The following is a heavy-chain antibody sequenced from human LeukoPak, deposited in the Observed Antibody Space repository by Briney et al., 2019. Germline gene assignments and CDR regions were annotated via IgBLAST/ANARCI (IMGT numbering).Heavy chain of an antibody. CDR1: GGSFSGYC. CDR3: ARGRYYFDY. CDR2: INHSGST. Sequence: PSETLSLTCAVYGGSFSGYCWSWIRQPPGKGLEWIGEINHSGSTNYNPSLKSRVTISVDTSKNQFSLKLSSVTAADTAVYYCARGRYYFDYCGQGTLVTVSS. V-gene: IGHV4-34*01. J-gene: IGHJ4*02.